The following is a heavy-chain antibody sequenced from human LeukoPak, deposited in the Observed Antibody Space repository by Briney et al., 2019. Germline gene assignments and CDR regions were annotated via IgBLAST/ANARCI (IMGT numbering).Heavy chain of an antibody. D-gene: IGHD2-21*02. J-gene: IGHJ4*02. CDR1: GGSISSYY. V-gene: IGHV4-34*01. Sequence: SETLSLTCTVSGGSISSYYWSWIRQPPGKGLEWIGEINHSGSTNYNPSLKSRVTISVDTSKNQFSLKLSSVTAADTAVYYCASHKVVTAMAFDYWGQGTLVTVSS. CDR2: INHSGST. CDR3: ASHKVVTAMAFDY.